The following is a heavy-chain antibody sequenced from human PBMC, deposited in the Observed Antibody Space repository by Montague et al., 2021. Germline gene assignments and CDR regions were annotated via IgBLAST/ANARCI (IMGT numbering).Heavy chain of an antibody. J-gene: IGHJ5*02. CDR2: IYYNGTT. Sequence: SETLSLTCTVSGGSISSAGYYWGWICQPPGKGLEFIGVIYYNGTTYHNPSLKSRVTVSMDTSKNQFSLKLSSVTAADTAVYYCARSLYCRGGSCYSGFDPWGQGTLVTASS. CDR3: ARSLYCRGGSCYSGFDP. CDR1: GGSISSAGYY. D-gene: IGHD2-15*01. V-gene: IGHV4-39*01.